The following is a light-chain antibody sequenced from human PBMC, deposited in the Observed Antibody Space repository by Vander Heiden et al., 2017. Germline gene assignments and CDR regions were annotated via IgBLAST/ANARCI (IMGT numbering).Light chain of an antibody. J-gene: IGLJ2*01. CDR1: SSDIGGYNY. Sequence: QSALTQPASVSGSPGQSITISCTGTSSDIGGYNYVSWYQQQPGKAPKLLIYDVSNRPSGVSNRFSGSKSGNTASLTISGLQAEDEADYYCTSYTGTSTRVVFGGGTRLTVL. CDR2: DVS. CDR3: TSYTGTSTRVV. V-gene: IGLV2-14*01.